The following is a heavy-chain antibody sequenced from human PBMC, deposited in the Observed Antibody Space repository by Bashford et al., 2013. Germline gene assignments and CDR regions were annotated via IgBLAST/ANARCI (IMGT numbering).Heavy chain of an antibody. CDR2: INPNPNSGAT. CDR1: GYTFSDYY. D-gene: IGHD1-26*01. V-gene: IGHV1-2*02. CDR3: ARDGPVVGVWNAFDV. J-gene: IGHJ3*01. Sequence: ASVKVSCKASGYTFSDYYVHWVRQAPGQGLEWMGWINPNPNSGATKYAEMFQGRVTMTRDTSISTAYMELSSLRSDDTAVYFCARDGPVVGVWNAFDVWGQGQWSPSPQ.